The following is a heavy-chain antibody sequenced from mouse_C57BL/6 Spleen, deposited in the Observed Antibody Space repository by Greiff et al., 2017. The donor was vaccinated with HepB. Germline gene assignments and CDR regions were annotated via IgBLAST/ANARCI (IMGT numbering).Heavy chain of an antibody. CDR2: ISSGGDYI. D-gene: IGHD1-1*01. J-gene: IGHJ4*01. Sequence: EVKLVESGEGLVKPGGSLKLSCAASGFTFSSYAMSWVRQTPEKRLEWVAYISSGGDYIYYADTVKGRVTISRDNARNTLYLQMSSLKSEDTAMYYCTRVHYYSSSYAMDYWGQGTSVTVSS. CDR1: GFTFSSYA. CDR3: TRVHYYSSSYAMDY. V-gene: IGHV5-9-1*02.